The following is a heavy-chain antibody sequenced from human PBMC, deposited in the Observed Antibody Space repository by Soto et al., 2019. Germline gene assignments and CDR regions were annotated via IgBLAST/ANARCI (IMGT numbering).Heavy chain of an antibody. J-gene: IGHJ4*02. V-gene: IGHV1-46*03. Sequence: ASVKVSCKASGYTFTSYYMHWVRQAPGQGLEWMGIINPSGGSTSYAQKFQGRVTMTRDTSTSTVYMELSSLRSEDTAVYYCARDIWYYDILTGSFAFDYWGQGTLVTVSS. CDR1: GYTFTSYY. D-gene: IGHD3-9*01. CDR3: ARDIWYYDILTGSFAFDY. CDR2: INPSGGST.